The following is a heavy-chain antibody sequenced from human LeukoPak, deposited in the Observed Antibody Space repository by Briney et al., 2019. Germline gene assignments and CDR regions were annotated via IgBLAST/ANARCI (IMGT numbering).Heavy chain of an antibody. D-gene: IGHD6-13*01. V-gene: IGHV3-66*01. CDR1: GFTVKSNY. Sequence: GGSLRLSCAASGFTVKSNYMSWLRQAPGKGLEWVSLIYSGDSRYYADSVKGRFTISRDNSKKMMYLQMNSLRAEDTAEYYCSRGIAAAGPFDDWGQGTLVTVSS. J-gene: IGHJ4*02. CDR2: IYSGDSR. CDR3: SRGIAAAGPFDD.